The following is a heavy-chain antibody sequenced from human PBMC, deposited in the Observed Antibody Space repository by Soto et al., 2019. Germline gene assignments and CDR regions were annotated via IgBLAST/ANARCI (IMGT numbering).Heavy chain of an antibody. D-gene: IGHD3-9*01. Sequence: SETLSLTCTVSGGSISSYYWSWIRQPPGKGLEWIGYIYYSGSTNYNPSLKSRVTISVDTSKNQFSLKLSSVTAADTAVYYCARDVGILTGYYYFDYWGQGTLVTVSS. V-gene: IGHV4-59*01. CDR1: GGSISSYY. J-gene: IGHJ4*02. CDR2: IYYSGST. CDR3: ARDVGILTGYYYFDY.